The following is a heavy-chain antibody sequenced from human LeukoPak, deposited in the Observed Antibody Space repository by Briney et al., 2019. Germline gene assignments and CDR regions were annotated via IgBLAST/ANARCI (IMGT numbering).Heavy chain of an antibody. J-gene: IGHJ6*03. D-gene: IGHD5-12*01. CDR3: ARDLRVVATTLYYYYYMDV. Sequence: SETLSLTCTVSGGSISSYYWSWIRQPAGKGLEWIGRIYTSGSTNYNPSLKSRVTMSVDTSKNQFSLKPSSVTAADTAVYYCARDLRVVATTLYYYYYMDVWGKGTTVTVSS. CDR2: IYTSGST. V-gene: IGHV4-4*07. CDR1: GGSISSYY.